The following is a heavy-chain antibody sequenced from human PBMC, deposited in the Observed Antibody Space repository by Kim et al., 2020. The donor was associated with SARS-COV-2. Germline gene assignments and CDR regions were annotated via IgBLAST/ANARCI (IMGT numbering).Heavy chain of an antibody. CDR3: AAPYSKYFDSSGYDAFDI. V-gene: IGHV1-24*01. Sequence: ASVKVSCKVSGYSLTDLSIHWVRQAPGKGLEWMGGFDPKEGETIYAQRFQGRVTMTEDTSTDTAYMELSSLRSEDTAVYYCAAPYSKYFDSSGYDAFDIWGQGTMVTVPS. CDR1: GYSLTDLS. J-gene: IGHJ3*02. CDR2: FDPKEGET. D-gene: IGHD3-22*01.